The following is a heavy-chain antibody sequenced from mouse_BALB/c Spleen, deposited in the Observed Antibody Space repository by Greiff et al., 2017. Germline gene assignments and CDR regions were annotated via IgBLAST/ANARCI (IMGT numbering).Heavy chain of an antibody. CDR2: IDPANGNT. CDR1: GFNIKDTY. CDR3: ARPYYYGSLYAMDY. D-gene: IGHD1-2*01. J-gene: IGHJ4*01. V-gene: IGHV14-3*02. Sequence: VQLKESGAELVKPGASVKLSCTASGFNIKDTYMHWVKQRPEQGLEWIGRIDPANGNTKYDPKFQGKATITADTSSNTAYLQLSSLTSEDTAVYYCARPYYYGSLYAMDYWGQGTSVTVSS.